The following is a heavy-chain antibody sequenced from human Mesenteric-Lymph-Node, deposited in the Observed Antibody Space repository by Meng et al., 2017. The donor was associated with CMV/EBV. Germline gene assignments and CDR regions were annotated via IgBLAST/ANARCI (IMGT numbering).Heavy chain of an antibody. J-gene: IGHJ4*02. V-gene: IGHV3-23*03. CDR2: IYSGGSST. CDR1: GFTFSDYA. Sequence: GESLKISCAASGFTFSDYAMSWVRQAPGKGLEWVSVIYSGGSSTYYADSVKGRFTISRDNSKNTLYLQMNSLRAEDTAVYYCAKAAMIGKYRSYYFDYWGQGTLVTVSS. D-gene: IGHD5-18*01. CDR3: AKAAMIGKYRSYYFDY.